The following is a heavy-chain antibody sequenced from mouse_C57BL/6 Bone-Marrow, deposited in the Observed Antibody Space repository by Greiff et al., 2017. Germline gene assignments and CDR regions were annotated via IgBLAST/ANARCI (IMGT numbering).Heavy chain of an antibody. D-gene: IGHD1-1*01. CDR2: ISDGGSYT. J-gene: IGHJ4*01. V-gene: IGHV5-4*03. Sequence: EVMLVESGGGLVKPGGSLKLSCAASGFTFSSYAMSWVRQTPEKRLEWVATISDGGSYTYYPDNVKGRFTISRDNAKNNLYLQMSHLKSEDTAMYYCARGAPPYYYGSSFYAMDYWGQGTSVTVSS. CDR1: GFTFSSYA. CDR3: ARGAPPYYYGSSFYAMDY.